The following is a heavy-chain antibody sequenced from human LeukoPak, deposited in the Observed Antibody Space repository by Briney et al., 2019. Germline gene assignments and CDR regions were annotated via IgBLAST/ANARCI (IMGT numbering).Heavy chain of an antibody. J-gene: IGHJ5*02. CDR2: IYHSGST. V-gene: IGHV4-30-2*01. CDR3: ARVYCGGDCFMGAFNWFDP. D-gene: IGHD2-21*02. Sequence: SQTLSLTCAVSGVSISSGGYSWSWIRQPPGKGLEWIGYIYHSGSTYYNPSLKSRVTISEDRSKNQFSLKLSSVTAADTAVYYCARVYCGGDCFMGAFNWFDPWGQGTLVTVSS. CDR1: GVSISSGGYS.